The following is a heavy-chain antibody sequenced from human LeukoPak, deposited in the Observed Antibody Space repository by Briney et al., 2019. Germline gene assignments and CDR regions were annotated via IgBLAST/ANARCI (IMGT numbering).Heavy chain of an antibody. J-gene: IGHJ3*02. Sequence: GGSLRLSCAASGFTFSSYAMSWVRQAPGKGLEWVSSIGSSSSYIYYADSVKGRFTISRDNAKNSLYLQMNSLRAEDTAVYYCASKSGQGGFDAFDIWGQGTMVTVSS. D-gene: IGHD5-12*01. V-gene: IGHV3-21*01. CDR1: GFTFSSYA. CDR2: IGSSSSYI. CDR3: ASKSGQGGFDAFDI.